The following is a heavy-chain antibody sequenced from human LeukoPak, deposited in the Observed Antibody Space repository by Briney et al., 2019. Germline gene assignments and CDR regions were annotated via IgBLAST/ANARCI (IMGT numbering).Heavy chain of an antibody. D-gene: IGHD3-10*01. CDR1: GFTFSFDA. V-gene: IGHV3-23*01. J-gene: IGHJ4*02. CDR2: ISGSGGST. CDR3: AEGAGAMVRGIVDY. Sequence: GGSLTLSCAASGFTFSFDAMYWVRQAPGQGLERVSAISGSGGSTSYEASVKDRFPILRDNSNKKLYLQKSSLRAEDKAAYYCAEGAGAMVRGIVDYWGQGTLVTVSS.